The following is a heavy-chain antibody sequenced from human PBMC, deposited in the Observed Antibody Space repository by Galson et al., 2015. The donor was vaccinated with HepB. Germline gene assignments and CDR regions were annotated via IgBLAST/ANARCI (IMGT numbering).Heavy chain of an antibody. Sequence: SLRLSCAASGFTFSNNNMHWVRQAPGKGLEWAAVIWFDGTNKFHGDSVKGRFTISRDNPNNTLFLQMSSLRAEDTAVYYCARDEGDAMDVWGQGTTVTVSS. CDR3: ARDEGDAMDV. V-gene: IGHV3-33*08. J-gene: IGHJ6*02. CDR1: GFTFSNNN. CDR2: IWFDGTNK.